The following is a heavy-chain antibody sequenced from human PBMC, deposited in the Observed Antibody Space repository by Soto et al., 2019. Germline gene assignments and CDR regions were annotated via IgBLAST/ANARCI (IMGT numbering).Heavy chain of an antibody. CDR3: ARDASGIAVAGHFDY. D-gene: IGHD6-19*01. CDR1: GFTFSSYA. Sequence: GGSLRLSCAASGFTFSSYAMHWVRQAPGKGLEWVAVISYDGSNKYYADSVKGRFTISRDNSKNTLYLQMNSLRAEDTAVYYCARDASGIAVAGHFDYWGQGTLVTVSS. CDR2: ISYDGSNK. J-gene: IGHJ4*02. V-gene: IGHV3-30-3*01.